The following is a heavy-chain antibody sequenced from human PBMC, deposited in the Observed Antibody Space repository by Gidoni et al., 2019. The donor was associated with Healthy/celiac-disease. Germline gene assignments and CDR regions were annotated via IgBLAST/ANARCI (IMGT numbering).Heavy chain of an antibody. D-gene: IGHD3-16*01. V-gene: IGHV3-30*18. J-gene: IGHJ4*02. CDR3: AKDGYYDYVWGSYDYYFDY. CDR2: ISYDGSNK. Sequence: QVQLVESGGGVVQPGRSLRLSCAAAGFTFSIYGMHWVRQAPGKGLEWVAVISYDGSNKYYADSVKGRFTISRDNSKNTLYLQMNSLRAEDTAVYYCAKDGYYDYVWGSYDYYFDYWGQGTLVTVSS. CDR1: GFTFSIYG.